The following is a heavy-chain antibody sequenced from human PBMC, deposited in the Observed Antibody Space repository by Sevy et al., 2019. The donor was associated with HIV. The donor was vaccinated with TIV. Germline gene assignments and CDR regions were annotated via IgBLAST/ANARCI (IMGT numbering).Heavy chain of an antibody. D-gene: IGHD2-2*01. J-gene: IGHJ5*02. Sequence: ASVKVSCKASGDSFNAYPINWLRQAPGQGLEWMGGVIPSFGITKYARSFQGRVAITADDSTKTAYMELSSLTFEDTAVYYCASLVRTARMIKGWFDPWGQGTLVTVSS. CDR3: ASLVRTARMIKGWFDP. CDR2: VIPSFGIT. V-gene: IGHV1-69*13. CDR1: GDSFNAYP.